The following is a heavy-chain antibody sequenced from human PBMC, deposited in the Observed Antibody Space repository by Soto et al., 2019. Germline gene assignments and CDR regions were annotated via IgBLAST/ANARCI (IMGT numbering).Heavy chain of an antibody. D-gene: IGHD3-3*01. J-gene: IGHJ3*02. Sequence: GGSLRLSCAASGFTFSSYGMHWVRQAPGKGLEWVAVIWYDGSNKYYADSVKGRFTISRDNSKNTLYLQMNSLRAEDTVVYYCARSYYDFWSGYFDIWGQGTMVTVSS. CDR1: GFTFSSYG. CDR2: IWYDGSNK. V-gene: IGHV3-33*01. CDR3: ARSYYDFWSGYFDI.